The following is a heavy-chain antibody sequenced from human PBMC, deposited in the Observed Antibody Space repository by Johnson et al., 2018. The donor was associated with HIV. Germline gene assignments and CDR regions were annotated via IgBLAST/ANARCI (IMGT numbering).Heavy chain of an antibody. V-gene: IGHV3-9*01. Sequence: QLVESGGGLLQPGRSLRLSCVATGLNFDDYGMHWVRQGPGKGLEWVSGISWNGDTLDYADSVKGRFTIPRDNAKTSLYLQMNSLRTEDTALYYCAKGSTLWNPRLGDAFDIWGQGTLVTVSS. CDR3: AKGSTLWNPRLGDAFDI. CDR1: GLNFDDYG. J-gene: IGHJ3*02. CDR2: ISWNGDTL. D-gene: IGHD1-1*01.